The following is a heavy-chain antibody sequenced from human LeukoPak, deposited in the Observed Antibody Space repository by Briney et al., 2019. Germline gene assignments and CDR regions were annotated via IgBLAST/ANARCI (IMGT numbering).Heavy chain of an antibody. CDR3: ARDLGVGYSYGIDY. Sequence: GGSLRLSCAASGFTFSSYAMHWVRQAPGKGLEWVAVISYDGSNKYYADSVKGRFTISRDNSKNTLYLQMNSLRAEDTAVYYCARDLGVGYSYGIDYWGQGTLVTVSS. CDR2: ISYDGSNK. CDR1: GFTFSSYA. D-gene: IGHD5-18*01. J-gene: IGHJ4*02. V-gene: IGHV3-30-3*01.